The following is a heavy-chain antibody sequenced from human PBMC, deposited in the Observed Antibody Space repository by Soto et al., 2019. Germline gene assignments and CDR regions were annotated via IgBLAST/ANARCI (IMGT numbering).Heavy chain of an antibody. V-gene: IGHV3-23*01. D-gene: IGHD2-2*01. CDR2: ISGSTGTT. J-gene: IGHJ6*03. Sequence: EVQVLESGGGSVQPGGSLRLSCAASGFTFSNFAMSWVRHAPGKGLEWVSEISGSTGTTYYADSVKGRFIISRDNSKNALHLQMHSLRAEDTAVYYCAKDTSSSPYYMDLWGKGTTVTVSS. CDR3: AKDTSSSPYYMDL. CDR1: GFTFSNFA.